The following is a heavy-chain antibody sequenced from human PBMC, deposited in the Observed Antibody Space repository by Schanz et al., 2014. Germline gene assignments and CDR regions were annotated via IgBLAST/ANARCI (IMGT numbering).Heavy chain of an antibody. Sequence: QVQLVQSGAEVKKPGASVKVSCKASGYTFTGYYMHWVRQAPGQGLEWIGRINPGSGSTSYAQKFQGRVTMTRDPSTSTAYMYLSSLRSEGTAVYYCQTYAAFDFWGQGAMVTVSS. CDR3: QTYAAFDF. CDR2: INPGSGST. V-gene: IGHV1-2*06. CDR1: GYTFTGYY. J-gene: IGHJ3*01. D-gene: IGHD2-2*01.